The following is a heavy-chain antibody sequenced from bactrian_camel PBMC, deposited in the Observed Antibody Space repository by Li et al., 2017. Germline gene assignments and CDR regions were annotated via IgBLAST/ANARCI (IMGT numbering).Heavy chain of an antibody. Sequence: VQLVESGGGSVQAGGSLRLSCAFSGYTYSGHCMGWFRQAPGKEREGVAIIGSSGSTGYADSVKGRFIISKDNAKNILYLQMDSLKPEDTAMYYCAASSGRFCGSVGSWPGAYTYWGQGTQVTVS. CDR3: AASSGRFCGSVGSWPGAYTY. D-gene: IGHD6*01. J-gene: IGHJ4*01. CDR1: GYTYSGHC. V-gene: IGHV3S55*01. CDR2: IGSSGST.